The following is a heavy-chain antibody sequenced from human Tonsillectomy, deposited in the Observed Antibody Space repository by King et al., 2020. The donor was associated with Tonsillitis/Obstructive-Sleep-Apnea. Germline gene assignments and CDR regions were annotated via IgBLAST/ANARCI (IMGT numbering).Heavy chain of an antibody. J-gene: IGHJ3*02. CDR2: IYYSGST. V-gene: IGHV4-59*01. D-gene: IGHD3-22*01. CDR3: ARDILRDSSGSYFGGDDAFDI. CDR1: GGSISSYY. Sequence: VQLQESGPGLVKPSETLSLTCTVSGGSISSYYWSWIRQPPGKGLEWIGYIYYSGSTNYNPSLKSRVTISVDTSTNQFSLKLSSVTAADTAVYYCARDILRDSSGSYFGGDDAFDIWGQGTMVTVSS.